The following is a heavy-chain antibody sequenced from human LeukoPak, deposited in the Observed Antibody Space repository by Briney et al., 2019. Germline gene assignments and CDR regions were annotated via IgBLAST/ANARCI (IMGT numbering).Heavy chain of an antibody. Sequence: GGSLRLSCAASGFTFSSYWMHWVRHTPGKGLVWVSRINGDWIRTVSADSVNRRFTISRDNAMNTLYLQMTSLRAEDTAVYYCARDLRSPSDTNIAIDYWGQGTLVTVSS. CDR2: INGDWIRT. J-gene: IGHJ4*02. CDR1: GFTFSSYW. CDR3: ARDLRSPSDTNIAIDY. V-gene: IGHV3-74*01.